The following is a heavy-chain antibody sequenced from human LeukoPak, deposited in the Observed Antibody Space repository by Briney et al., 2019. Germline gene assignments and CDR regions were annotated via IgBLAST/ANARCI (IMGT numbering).Heavy chain of an antibody. Sequence: SETLSLTCIVSGGSVYSGTYYWSWVRQPPGKGLEWIGYVYYSGSTNYNPSLKSRVTISLDTSKNQFSLRLSSVTAADTAVYYCARIKSSGWYYDYWGQGTLVTVSS. J-gene: IGHJ4*02. D-gene: IGHD6-19*01. CDR3: ARIKSSGWYYDY. CDR2: VYYSGST. V-gene: IGHV4-61*01. CDR1: GGSVYSGTYY.